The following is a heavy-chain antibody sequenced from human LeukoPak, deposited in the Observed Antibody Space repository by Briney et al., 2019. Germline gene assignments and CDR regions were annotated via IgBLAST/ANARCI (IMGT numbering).Heavy chain of an antibody. CDR1: GGTFSSYA. Sequence: GASVKVSCKASGGTFSSYAISWVRQAPGQGLEWMGGIIPIFGTANYAQKFQDRVTMTTDTSTSTVYMELRSLRSDDTALYFCARDFSNFSYGTWFDPWGQGTLVTVSS. V-gene: IGHV1-69*05. CDR3: ARDFSNFSYGTWFDP. J-gene: IGHJ5*02. D-gene: IGHD1-1*01. CDR2: IIPIFGTA.